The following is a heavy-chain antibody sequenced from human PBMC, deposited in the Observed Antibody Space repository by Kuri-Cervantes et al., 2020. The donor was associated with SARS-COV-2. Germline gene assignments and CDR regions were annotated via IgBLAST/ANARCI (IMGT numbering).Heavy chain of an antibody. Sequence: GGSLRLSCNVSGYSFTSYWIGWVRQMPGKGLEWMGNIYPCDSDNRYSPSFSGQFTISADKSISTAYLQWSILKASDTAMYYCARLRGYYDTHCFDPWGQGTLVTVSS. J-gene: IGHJ5*02. V-gene: IGHV5-51*01. CDR3: ARLRGYYDTHCFDP. CDR1: GYSFTSYW. D-gene: IGHD3-9*01. CDR2: IYPCDSDN.